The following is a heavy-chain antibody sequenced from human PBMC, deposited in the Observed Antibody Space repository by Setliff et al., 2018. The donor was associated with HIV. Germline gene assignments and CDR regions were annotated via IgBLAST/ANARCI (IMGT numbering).Heavy chain of an antibody. CDR2: IFYTGST. J-gene: IGHJ4*02. V-gene: IGHV4-59*08. D-gene: IGHD6-25*01. Sequence: SETLSLTCTVSGGSISSYYWTWLRQFPGKGLEWIGFIFYTGSTTYNPSLNSRVTISVDTSKNQFSLKVTSVTAADTAVYYCGRQVPVPGVAATPIDYWGQGTLVTVSS. CDR1: GGSISSYY. CDR3: GRQVPVPGVAATPIDY.